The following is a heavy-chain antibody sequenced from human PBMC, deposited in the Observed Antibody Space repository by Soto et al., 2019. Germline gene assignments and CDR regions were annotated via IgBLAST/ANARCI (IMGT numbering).Heavy chain of an antibody. D-gene: IGHD1-1*01. CDR1: GCTFSSYA. CDR2: IIPIFGTA. Sequence: SSVKVSCKASGCTFSSYAISWVRQAPGKGLEWMGGIIPIFGTANYAQKFQGRVTITADESTSTAYMELSSLRSEDTTVYYCARAESPYCNRKRYYYYYGMDVWGQGTMVTVSS. V-gene: IGHV1-69*13. CDR3: ARAESPYCNRKRYYYYYGMDV. J-gene: IGHJ6*02.